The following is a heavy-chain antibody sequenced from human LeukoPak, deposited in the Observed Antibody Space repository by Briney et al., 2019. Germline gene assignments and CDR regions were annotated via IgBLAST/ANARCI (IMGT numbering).Heavy chain of an antibody. CDR1: GYSISSGYY. J-gene: IGHJ3*02. CDR2: IYHSGST. V-gene: IGHV4-38-2*01. D-gene: IGHD2-21*01. Sequence: SETLSLTCAVSGYSISSGYYWGWIRQPPGKGLEWIGSIYHSGSTYYNPSLKSRVTISVDTSRNQFSLKLSSVTAADTAVYYCARQSGGSVVLIARNAFDIWGQGTMVTVSS. CDR3: ARQSGGSVVLIARNAFDI.